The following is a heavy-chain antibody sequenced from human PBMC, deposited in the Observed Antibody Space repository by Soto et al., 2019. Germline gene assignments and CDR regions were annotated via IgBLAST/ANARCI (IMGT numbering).Heavy chain of an antibody. CDR3: AANWNFGLNF. CDR1: GFDFSDFH. D-gene: IGHD1-1*01. CDR2: ISSSLGHT. J-gene: IGHJ4*02. V-gene: IGHV3-11*03. Sequence: VGSLRLSCVASGFDFSDFHISWVRQAPGKGLEWISYISSSLGHTDYAESVKGRFTISRDHAKSSVFLEMSDLRSDDTAVYYCAANWNFGLNFWGQGTLVTVSS.